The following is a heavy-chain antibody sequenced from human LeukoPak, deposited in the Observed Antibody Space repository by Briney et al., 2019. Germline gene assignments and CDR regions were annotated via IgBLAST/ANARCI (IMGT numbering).Heavy chain of an antibody. J-gene: IGHJ4*02. CDR1: GGTFSSYA. D-gene: IGHD3-3*01. CDR2: IIPILGIA. Sequence: ASVKVSCKASGGTFSSYAISWVRQAPGQGLEWMGRIIPILGIANYAQKFQGRVTITADKSTSTAYMELSSLRSEDTAVYYCARGPYYDFWSGYCGYWGQGTLVTVS. CDR3: ARGPYYDFWSGYCGY. V-gene: IGHV1-69*04.